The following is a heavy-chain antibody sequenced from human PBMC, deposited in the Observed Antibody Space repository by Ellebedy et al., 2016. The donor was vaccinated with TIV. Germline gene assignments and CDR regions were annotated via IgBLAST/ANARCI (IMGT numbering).Heavy chain of an antibody. CDR1: GFTFRSFA. V-gene: IGHV3-48*03. CDR2: ISSSAPIM. CDR3: ARDSGAFYASGRYHEGYYYYGMDV. Sequence: PGGSLRLSCAPPGFTFRSFALNWVRQPPGQGLEWISYISSSAPIMHNTDALKGRFTISRDNAKNTLFLQMNGLRVEDTAIYFCARDSGAFYASGRYHEGYYYYGMDVWGQGTTVTVS. D-gene: IGHD3-10*01. J-gene: IGHJ6*02.